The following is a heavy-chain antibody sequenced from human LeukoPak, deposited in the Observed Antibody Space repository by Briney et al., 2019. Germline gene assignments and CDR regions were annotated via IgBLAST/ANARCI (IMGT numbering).Heavy chain of an antibody. V-gene: IGHV3-74*01. J-gene: IGHJ4*02. CDR3: AKHFDY. CDR2: INTGGSRT. Sequence: PGGSLRLSCAASGFTFSSYWMYWVRQAPGKGLMWVSSINTGGSRTSYADSVKGRFTISRDNSKNTLYLQMNSLRAEDTAVYYCAKHFDYWGQGTLVTVSS. CDR1: GFTFSSYW.